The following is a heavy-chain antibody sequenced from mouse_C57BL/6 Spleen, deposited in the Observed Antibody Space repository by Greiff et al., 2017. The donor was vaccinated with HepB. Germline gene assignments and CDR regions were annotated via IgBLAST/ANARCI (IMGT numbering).Heavy chain of an antibody. J-gene: IGHJ2*01. V-gene: IGHV1-55*01. CDR1: GYTFTSYW. Sequence: QVQLKQSGAELVKPGASVKMSCKASGYTFTSYWITWVKQRPGQGLEWIGDIYPGSGSTNYNEKFKSKATLTVDTSSSTAYMQLSSLTSEDSAVYYCAREADGYSVFDYWGQGTTLTVSS. D-gene: IGHD2-3*01. CDR3: AREADGYSVFDY. CDR2: IYPGSGST.